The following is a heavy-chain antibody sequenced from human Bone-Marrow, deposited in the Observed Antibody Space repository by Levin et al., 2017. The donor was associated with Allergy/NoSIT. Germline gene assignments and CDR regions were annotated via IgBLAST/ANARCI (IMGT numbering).Heavy chain of an antibody. D-gene: IGHD5-24*01. CDR2: IFHTGST. V-gene: IGHV4-31*03. J-gene: IGHJ4*02. Sequence: SSETLSLTCTVSGASISSGGFYWSWIRQHPGKGLEWLGYIFHTGSTYYSPSLQSRITISLDTSKNQFSLRLTSVTAADTARYYCAGTRDGYTLHFIYFDYWGQGTLATVSS. CDR1: GASISSGGFY. CDR3: AGTRDGYTLHFIYFDY.